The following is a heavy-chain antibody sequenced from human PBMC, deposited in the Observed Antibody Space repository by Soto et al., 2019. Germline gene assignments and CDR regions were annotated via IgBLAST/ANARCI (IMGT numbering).Heavy chain of an antibody. Sequence: ASVKVSCKASGYTFTSYGISWVRQAPGQGLEWMGWISAYNGNTNYAQKLQGRVTMTTDTSTSTAYMELRSLRSDDTAVYYCARDAYSLTYNWNRRRTVNFDYWGQGTLVTVSS. V-gene: IGHV1-18*01. J-gene: IGHJ4*02. CDR2: ISAYNGNT. CDR1: GYTFTSYG. CDR3: ARDAYSLTYNWNRRRTVNFDY. D-gene: IGHD1-20*01.